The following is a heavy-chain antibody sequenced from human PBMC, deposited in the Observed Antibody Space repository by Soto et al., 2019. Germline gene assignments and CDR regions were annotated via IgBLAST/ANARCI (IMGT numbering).Heavy chain of an antibody. CDR3: TREGSAPYYYYGMDA. CDR2: INTHNGNT. D-gene: IGHD3-10*01. CDR1: GYTFTTYG. V-gene: IGHV1-18*01. J-gene: IGHJ6*02. Sequence: QVQLEQSAPEVKKPGASVKVSCKASGYTFTTYGISWVRQAPGEGLEWLGWINTHNGNTNYAQNLQGRVFLTEDTSTNTAYMELRSLRSDDTAIYYCTREGSAPYYYYGMDAWGQGTTVTVSS.